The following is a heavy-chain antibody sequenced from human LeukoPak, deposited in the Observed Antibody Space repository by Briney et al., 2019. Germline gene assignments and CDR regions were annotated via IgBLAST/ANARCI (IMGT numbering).Heavy chain of an antibody. Sequence: SETLSLTCTVSGGSISSSSYYWGWIRQPPGKGLEWIGSIYYSGSTYYNPSLKSRVTISVDTSKNQFSLKLSSVTAADTAVYYCAREAAARGSYNWFDPWGQGTLVTVSS. J-gene: IGHJ5*02. CDR3: AREAAARGSYNWFDP. D-gene: IGHD6-25*01. CDR1: GGSISSSSYY. V-gene: IGHV4-39*07. CDR2: IYYSGST.